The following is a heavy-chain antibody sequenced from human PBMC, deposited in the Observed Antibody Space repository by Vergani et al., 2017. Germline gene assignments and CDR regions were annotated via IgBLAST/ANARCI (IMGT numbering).Heavy chain of an antibody. CDR3: ARGHNTMIVVQNWFDP. CDR2: INPNSGGT. V-gene: IGHV1-2*04. Sequence: QVQLVQSGAEVKKPGASVKVSCKASGYTFTGYYMHWVRQAPGQGLEWMGWINPNSGGTNYAQKFQGWVTMTRDTSISTAYMELSSLRSEDTAVYYCARGHNTMIVVQNWFDPWGQGTLVTVSS. CDR1: GYTFTGYY. J-gene: IGHJ5*02. D-gene: IGHD3-22*01.